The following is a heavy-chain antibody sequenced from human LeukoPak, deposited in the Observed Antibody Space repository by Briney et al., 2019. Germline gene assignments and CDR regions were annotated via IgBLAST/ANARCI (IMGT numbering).Heavy chain of an antibody. CDR3: ARDLNSSGSY. D-gene: IGHD3-22*01. CDR2: IHSGGKT. V-gene: IGHV3-53*01. CDR1: GFTVSGSY. J-gene: IGHJ4*02. Sequence: GGSLRLSCAASGFTVSGSYMSWVRQAPGKGLEWVSVIHSGGKTYYADSAKGRFTISRDNSKNTLYLQMNSLRAEDTAVYYCARDLNSSGSYWGQGTLVTVSS.